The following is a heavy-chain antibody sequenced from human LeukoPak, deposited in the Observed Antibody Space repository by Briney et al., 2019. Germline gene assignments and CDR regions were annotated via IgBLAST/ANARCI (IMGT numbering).Heavy chain of an antibody. J-gene: IGHJ4*02. D-gene: IGHD3-16*02. Sequence: ASVKVSCKSSGYTFTDYYIHWVRQAPGQGLEWMGWINPNSGGTNYAQNFQGRVTVTRDTSISTAYMELSRLQSDDTAVYYCARVRLRLGELSDQADYWGQGTLVTVSS. CDR1: GYTFTDYY. CDR2: INPNSGGT. CDR3: ARVRLRLGELSDQADY. V-gene: IGHV1-2*02.